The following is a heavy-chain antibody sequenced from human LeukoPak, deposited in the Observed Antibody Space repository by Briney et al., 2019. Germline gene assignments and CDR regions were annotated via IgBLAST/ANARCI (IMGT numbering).Heavy chain of an antibody. CDR1: GFTISSNY. CDR2: VYSTNSGGNT. CDR3: ARMALDLRYCTGDTCHALDY. J-gene: IGHJ4*02. V-gene: IGHV3-53*01. D-gene: IGHD2-8*02. Sequence: PGGSLRLSCAASGFTISSNYMTWVRQAPGKGLEWVSVVYSTNSGGNTYYADSVKGRFTISRDNSKNTLYLQMNSLRAEDTAMYYCARMALDLRYCTGDTCHALDYWGQGTLVTVSS.